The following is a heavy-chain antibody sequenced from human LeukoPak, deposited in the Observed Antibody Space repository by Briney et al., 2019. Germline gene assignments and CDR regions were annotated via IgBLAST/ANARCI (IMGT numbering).Heavy chain of an antibody. J-gene: IGHJ4*02. CDR1: GGTFSSYA. D-gene: IGHD2-2*01. V-gene: IGHV1-69*01. CDR3: ARSSEGNIVVVPSRYYYFDY. Sequence: GSSVKVSCKASGGTFSSYAISWVRQAPGQGLEWMGGIIPIFGTANYAQKFQGRVTITADESTSTAYMELSSLRSEDTAVYYCARSSEGNIVVVPSRYYYFDYWGQGTLVTVSS. CDR2: IIPIFGTA.